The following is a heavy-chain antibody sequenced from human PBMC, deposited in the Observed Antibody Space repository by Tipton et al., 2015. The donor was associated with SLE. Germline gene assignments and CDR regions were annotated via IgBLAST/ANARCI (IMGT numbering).Heavy chain of an antibody. CDR2: IYYYGST. V-gene: IGHV4-39*01. CDR3: ASQVLRIPYDAFDI. Sequence: TLSLTCTVSGGSISSSNHYWGWIRQPPGKGLEWIGTIYYYGSTLYNPSLRSRVTISVDTSKNQFSLKLSSVTAADTAVYYCASQVLRIPYDAFDIWGLGTMVTVSS. CDR1: GGSISSSNHY. D-gene: IGHD3-10*01. J-gene: IGHJ3*02.